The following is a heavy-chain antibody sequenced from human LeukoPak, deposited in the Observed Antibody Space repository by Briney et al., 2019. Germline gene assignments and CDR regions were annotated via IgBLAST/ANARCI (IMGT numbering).Heavy chain of an antibody. CDR3: ARTYDILTGFPVSGAFDI. D-gene: IGHD3-9*01. CDR2: GSESGGT. V-gene: IGHV4-34*01. CDR1: GGSLNGHY. J-gene: IGHJ3*02. Sequence: SETLSLTCAVYGGSLNGHYWSWIRQPPGKGLEWIGEGSESGGTKFNPSLKSRVTISADTSKNQFSLKLSSVTAADTAVYYCARTYDILTGFPVSGAFDIWGQGTMVTVSS.